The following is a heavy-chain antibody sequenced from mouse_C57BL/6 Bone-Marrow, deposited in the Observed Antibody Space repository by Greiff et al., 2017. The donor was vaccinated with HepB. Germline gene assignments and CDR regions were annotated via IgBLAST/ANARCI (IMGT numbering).Heavy chain of an antibody. J-gene: IGHJ4*01. CDR1: GFTFSDYY. D-gene: IGHD1-1*01. CDR2: ISNGGGST. Sequence: EVKLVESGGGLVQPGGSLKLSCAASGFTFSDYYMYWVRQTPEKRLEWVAYISNGGGSTYYPDTVKGRFTISRDNAKNTLYLQMSRLKSEDTAMYYCARRLRGFYYYAMDYWGQGTSVTVSS. CDR3: ARRLRGFYYYAMDY. V-gene: IGHV5-12*01.